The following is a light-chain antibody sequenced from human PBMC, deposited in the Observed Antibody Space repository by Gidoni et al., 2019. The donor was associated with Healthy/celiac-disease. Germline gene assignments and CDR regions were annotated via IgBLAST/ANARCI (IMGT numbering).Light chain of an antibody. Sequence: SSELTQDPAVSVALGQTVRITCQGDSLRSYYASWYQQKPGQDPVLVIYVKNHRPSGIPDRFSGSSSGNTASLTITGAQAEDEADYYCNSRDSSGNHLGVFGGGTKLTVL. CDR3: NSRDSSGNHLGV. J-gene: IGLJ2*01. V-gene: IGLV3-19*01. CDR1: SLRSYY. CDR2: VKN.